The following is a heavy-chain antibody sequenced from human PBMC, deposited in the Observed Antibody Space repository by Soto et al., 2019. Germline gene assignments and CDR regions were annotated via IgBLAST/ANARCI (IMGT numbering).Heavy chain of an antibody. V-gene: IGHV4-38-2*01. CDR1: GYAISSGFY. Sequence: SEPLSLPCDLSGYAISSGFYWAWIRQPPGKRLEWIGNIYHTGTTYYNPSLKSRVTMSVDTSKNQFSLRLSSVTAADTAVFYFDSWGQGNPVTGSS. CDR3: DS. CDR2: IYHTGTT. J-gene: IGHJ4*02.